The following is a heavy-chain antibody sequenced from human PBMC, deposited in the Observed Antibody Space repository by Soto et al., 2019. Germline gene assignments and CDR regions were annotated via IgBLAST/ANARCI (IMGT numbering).Heavy chain of an antibody. J-gene: IGHJ5*02. Sequence: EVQLLESGGGLVQPGGSLRLSCAASGFTFSSHAMSWVRQAPGKGLEWVSSMSGSGDNTYHADSVKGRFTVSRDNSKNTLYLQMNSLRVGDRAVYYCAKGSYTNYNGFDPWGQGTLVTVSS. CDR1: GFTFSSHA. V-gene: IGHV3-23*01. D-gene: IGHD4-4*01. CDR2: MSGSGDNT. CDR3: AKGSYTNYNGFDP.